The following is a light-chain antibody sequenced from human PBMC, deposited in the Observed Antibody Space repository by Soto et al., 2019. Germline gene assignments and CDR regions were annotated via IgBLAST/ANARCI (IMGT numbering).Light chain of an antibody. J-gene: IGKJ5*01. CDR3: QQYNTWPPIT. CDR2: GAS. V-gene: IGKV3-15*01. Sequence: EIVMTQSPATLSVSPGESATLTCRASQSINRDLAGYVQKPGQAPRLLIFGASTRATGIPARFSGTGSGTEFTLTISSLQSEDFAVYYCQQYNTWPPITFGQGTRLEIK. CDR1: QSINRD.